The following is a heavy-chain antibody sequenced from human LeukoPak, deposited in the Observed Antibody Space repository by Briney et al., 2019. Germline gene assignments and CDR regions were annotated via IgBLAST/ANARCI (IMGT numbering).Heavy chain of an antibody. CDR2: MNDRGTT. D-gene: IGHD5-12*01. Sequence: GSLRLSCVPSGITFSNSALSWVRQAPGKGLEWIGEMNDRGTTNRNPSLRSRVTMSVDPSQDQFSLTLNSVTAADTAVYFCARHGFEYIVDTNMHYYYMDVWGKGTTVTVSS. J-gene: IGHJ6*03. CDR1: GITFSNSA. CDR3: ARHGFEYIVDTNMHYYYMDV. V-gene: IGHV4-34*01.